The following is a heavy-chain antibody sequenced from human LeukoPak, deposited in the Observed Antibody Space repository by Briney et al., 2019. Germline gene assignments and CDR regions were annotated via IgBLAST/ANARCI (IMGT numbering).Heavy chain of an antibody. Sequence: PGGSLGLSCAASGFTFSIFWMHWVRRAPGKGPVWVSRINSDGSSTDYADSVKGRFTISRDNAKNTLYLQMNSLRTEDTAVYYCARRWAVAAVDYWGQGTLVTVSS. CDR2: INSDGSST. D-gene: IGHD6-19*01. J-gene: IGHJ4*02. CDR1: GFTFSIFW. CDR3: ARRWAVAAVDY. V-gene: IGHV3-74*01.